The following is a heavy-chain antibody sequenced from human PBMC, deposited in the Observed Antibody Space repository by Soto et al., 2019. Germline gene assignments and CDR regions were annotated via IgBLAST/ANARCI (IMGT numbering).Heavy chain of an antibody. D-gene: IGHD3-10*01. CDR2: ISSGGTTM. CDR1: GFRFSDHY. J-gene: IGHJ4*02. Sequence: QVQLVESGGGLVEPGGSLRLSCAASGFRFSDHYMTWIRQAPGKGLEWVSKISSGGTTMYYADSVKGRITVSRDNAQNSLYLQMNGLRAEDTAVYYCVGDPYYYGSAFWGQGTLVTVSS. CDR3: VGDPYYYGSAF. V-gene: IGHV3-11*01.